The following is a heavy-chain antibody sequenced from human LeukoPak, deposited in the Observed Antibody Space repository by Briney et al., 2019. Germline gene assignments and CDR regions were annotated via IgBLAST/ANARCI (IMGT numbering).Heavy chain of an antibody. Sequence: GGSLRLSCAASGFTFSNHYMTRVRQSPGKGLEWVANIRADGSDTGYGDSAKGRFTISRDNSKDSLSLQMNNLRVEDTGVYYCGRWLYNSGWAIDYWGQGTLVTVSS. CDR3: GRWLYNSGWAIDY. D-gene: IGHD6-19*01. CDR2: IRADGSDT. CDR1: GFTFSNHY. J-gene: IGHJ4*02. V-gene: IGHV3-7*01.